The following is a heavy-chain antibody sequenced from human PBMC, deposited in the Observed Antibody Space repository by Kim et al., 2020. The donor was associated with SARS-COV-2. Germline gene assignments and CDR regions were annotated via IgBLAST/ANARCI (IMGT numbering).Heavy chain of an antibody. CDR1: GGSISSYY. D-gene: IGHD3-10*01. V-gene: IGHV4-59*13. CDR3: ARGVGEENMLLWFGELFSWFDP. Sequence: SETLSLTCTVSGGSISSYYWSWIRQPPGKGLEWIGYIYYSGSTNYNPSLKSRDTISVDTSKNKFSLKLSSVTAADTAVYYCARGVGEENMLLWFGELFSWFDPWGQGTLVTVSS. CDR2: IYYSGST. J-gene: IGHJ5*02.